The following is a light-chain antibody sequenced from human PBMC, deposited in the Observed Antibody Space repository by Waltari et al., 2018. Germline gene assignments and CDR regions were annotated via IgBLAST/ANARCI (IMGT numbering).Light chain of an antibody. CDR1: QPISYY. J-gene: IGKJ2*01. Sequence: DIQMTQSPSSLSASSEDKVTITSRASQPISYYLNWYQQLPGSAPKPLIHVASSLQTVVPSRFSGSGSGTNFTLTISSLQPEDFATYICQQSYSLPYTFGQGT. V-gene: IGKV1-39*01. CDR3: QQSYSLPYT. CDR2: VAS.